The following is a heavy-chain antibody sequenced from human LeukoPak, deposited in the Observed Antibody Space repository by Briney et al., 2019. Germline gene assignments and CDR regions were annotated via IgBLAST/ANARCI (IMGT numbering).Heavy chain of an antibody. CDR1: GFTFSNYA. CDR3: ARGGGYCGGNCYGIDY. Sequence: GGSLRLSCAASGFTFSNYAFSWVRQAPGQRLEWVSGISGSGMTTFYADSVKGRFTISRDNAKNSLYLQMNSLRVEDTAVYYCARGGGYCGGNCYGIDYWGQGTLVTVSS. CDR2: ISGSGMTT. V-gene: IGHV3-23*01. D-gene: IGHD2-21*01. J-gene: IGHJ4*02.